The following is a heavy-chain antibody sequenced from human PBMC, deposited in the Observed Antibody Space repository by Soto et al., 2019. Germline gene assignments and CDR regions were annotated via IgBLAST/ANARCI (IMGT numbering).Heavy chain of an antibody. Sequence: SETLSLTCTVSGGSISSYYLSWIRQPPGKGLEWIGYLYYSGSTNYNPSLKSRVTISVDTSKNQFSLKLSSVTAADTAVYYCARRYGYSFDYWGQGTLVTVSS. V-gene: IGHV4-59*08. D-gene: IGHD1-1*01. CDR2: LYYSGST. J-gene: IGHJ4*02. CDR3: ARRYGYSFDY. CDR1: GGSISSYY.